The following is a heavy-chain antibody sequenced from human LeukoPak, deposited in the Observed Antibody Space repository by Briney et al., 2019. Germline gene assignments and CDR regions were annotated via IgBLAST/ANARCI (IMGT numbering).Heavy chain of an antibody. V-gene: IGHV3-74*01. Sequence: QTGGSLRLSCAASGFTLSSYWMHWVRQAPGKGLVWVSRINSNGRDTHYAESVKGRFTISRGNAKNTLYLQMNSLRAEDTAVYYCARPQNPEIYGYGGFDIWGQGTMVTVSS. J-gene: IGHJ3*02. D-gene: IGHD5-18*01. CDR2: INSNGRDT. CDR3: ARPQNPEIYGYGGFDI. CDR1: GFTLSSYW.